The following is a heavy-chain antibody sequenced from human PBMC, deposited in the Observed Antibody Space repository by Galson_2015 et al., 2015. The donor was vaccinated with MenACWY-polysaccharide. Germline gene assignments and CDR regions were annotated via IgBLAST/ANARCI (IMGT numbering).Heavy chain of an antibody. V-gene: IGHV3-33*01. CDR2: IQYDGSKI. Sequence: SLRLSCAASGARFSHSGMHWVRQAPGKGLEWVAVIQYDGSKIVYADSVKGRFTISRDNSKNTLFLEMNSLGAEDTAVYYCAREGSRIVFHAFDTWGQGTMVRLF. CDR3: AREGSRIVFHAFDT. D-gene: IGHD6-13*01. J-gene: IGHJ3*02. CDR1: GARFSHSG.